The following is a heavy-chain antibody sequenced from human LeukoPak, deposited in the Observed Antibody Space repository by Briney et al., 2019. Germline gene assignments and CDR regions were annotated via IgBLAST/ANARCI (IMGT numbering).Heavy chain of an antibody. D-gene: IGHD2-8*02. CDR3: ARATPTRPIVLVVYAKPDAFDL. CDR1: GGSFSGYY. CDR2: INHSGST. V-gene: IGHV4-34*01. Sequence: SGTLTLTCAVYGGSFSGYYWSWIRQPPGKGLEWVGEINHSGSTKYKPSLKSRGTISLDTSQKQFSLKLSSVTAADTAVYYCARATPTRPIVLVVYAKPDAFDLWGQGPMVTVSS. J-gene: IGHJ3*01.